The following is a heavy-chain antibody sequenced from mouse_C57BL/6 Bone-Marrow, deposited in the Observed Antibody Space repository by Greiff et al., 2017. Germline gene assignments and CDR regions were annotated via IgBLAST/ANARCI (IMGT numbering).Heavy chain of an antibody. Sequence: QVQLQQSGAELARPGASVKLSCKASGYTFTSYGISWVKQRTGQGLEWIGEIYPRSGNTYYNEKFKGKATLTADKSSSTAYMELRSLTSEDSAVYFCAREGAYYSNYDAMDYWGQGNSVTVSS. CDR2: IYPRSGNT. J-gene: IGHJ4*01. CDR1: GYTFTSYG. CDR3: AREGAYYSNYDAMDY. V-gene: IGHV1-81*01. D-gene: IGHD2-5*01.